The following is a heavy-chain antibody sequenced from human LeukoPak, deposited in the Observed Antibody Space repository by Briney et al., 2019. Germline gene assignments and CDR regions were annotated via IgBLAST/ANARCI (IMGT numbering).Heavy chain of an antibody. CDR3: ARALPSYSSSWYGGFSVGGFDY. Sequence: GEALTLSCAASGFTFSSYSMNWLRQPPGKGLEWVSSISSSSSYIYYADSVKGRFTISKDNAKNSLYLQMNSLRAEDTAVYYCARALPSYSSSWYGGFSVGGFDYWGQGTLVTVSS. V-gene: IGHV3-21*01. D-gene: IGHD6-13*01. CDR1: GFTFSSYS. CDR2: ISSSSSYI. J-gene: IGHJ4*02.